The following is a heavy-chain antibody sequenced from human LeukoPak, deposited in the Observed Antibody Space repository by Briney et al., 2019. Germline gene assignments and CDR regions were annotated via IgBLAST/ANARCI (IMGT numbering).Heavy chain of an antibody. CDR1: GFTFSSYW. CDR2: INSDGSVS. V-gene: IGHV3-74*01. D-gene: IGHD3-10*01. CDR3: ATQPGSDY. J-gene: IGHJ4*02. Sequence: GGSLRLSCAASGFTFSSYWMHWVRQAPGRGLVWVSRINSDGSVSNYADSVKGRFTISRDNAKNTLYLQMNSLRAEDTAVYYCATQPGSDYWGQGTLVTVSS.